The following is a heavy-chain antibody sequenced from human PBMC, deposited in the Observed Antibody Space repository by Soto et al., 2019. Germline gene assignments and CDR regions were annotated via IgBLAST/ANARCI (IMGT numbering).Heavy chain of an antibody. J-gene: IGHJ4*02. V-gene: IGHV3-30*18. CDR3: AKILDTAMVVDY. Sequence: SLRLSCAASGFTFSSYGMHWVRQAPGKGLEWVAVISYDGSNKYYADSVKGRFTISRDNSKNTLYLQMNSLRAEDTAVYYCAKILDTAMVVDYWGQGTLVTVSS. CDR1: GFTFSSYG. CDR2: ISYDGSNK. D-gene: IGHD5-18*01.